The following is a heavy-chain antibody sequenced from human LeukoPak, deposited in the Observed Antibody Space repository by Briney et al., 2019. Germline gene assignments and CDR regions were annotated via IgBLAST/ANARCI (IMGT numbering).Heavy chain of an antibody. D-gene: IGHD2-2*01. CDR3: ARDPQYRPFYYYYGMDV. J-gene: IGHJ6*02. V-gene: IGHV3-30*04. CDR2: ISYDGSNK. CDR1: GFTFSGFA. Sequence: PGGSLRLSCAASGFTFSGFAMHWVRQAPGKGLEWVAVISYDGSNKYSADSVKGRFTISRDNSKNTLYLQMNSLRAEDTAVYYCARDPQYRPFYYYYGMDVWGQGTTVTVSS.